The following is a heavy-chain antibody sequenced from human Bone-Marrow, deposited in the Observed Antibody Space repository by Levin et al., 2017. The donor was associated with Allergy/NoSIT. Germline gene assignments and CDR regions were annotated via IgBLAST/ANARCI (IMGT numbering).Heavy chain of an antibody. D-gene: IGHD1-26*01. CDR2: IYWDDDK. Sequence: ESGPTLVKPTQTLTLTCTFSGFSLSTSGVGVDWIRQSPGKALEWLALIYWDDDKRYSPSLKSRLTITKDTSKNQVVLTMTNMDPLDTATYYCANRSGSHLPTKNWLDPWGQGIRVTVSS. CDR1: GFSLSTSGVG. CDR3: ANRSGSHLPTKNWLDP. J-gene: IGHJ5*02. V-gene: IGHV2-5*02.